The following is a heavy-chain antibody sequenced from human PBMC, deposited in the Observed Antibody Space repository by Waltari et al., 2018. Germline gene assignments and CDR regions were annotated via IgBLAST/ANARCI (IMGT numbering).Heavy chain of an antibody. CDR3: ARAQAAYYDSSGYYGSYFDY. V-gene: IGHV4-38-2*01. Sequence: QVQLQESGPGLVKPSEPLSLTCAVSGYSISGGYYWGWLRQPPGTGREWIGTIYHSGSTYYNPSLKSRVTISVDTSKNQFSLKLSSVTAADTAVYYCARAQAAYYDSSGYYGSYFDYWGQGTLVTVSS. J-gene: IGHJ4*02. CDR2: IYHSGST. D-gene: IGHD3-22*01. CDR1: GYSISGGYY.